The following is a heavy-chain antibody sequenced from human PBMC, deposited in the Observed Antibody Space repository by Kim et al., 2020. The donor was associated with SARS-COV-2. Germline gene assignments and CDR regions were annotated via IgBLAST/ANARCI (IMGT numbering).Heavy chain of an antibody. CDR3: AGDGSSWYGGGLFDY. V-gene: IGHV3-48*02. D-gene: IGHD6-13*01. J-gene: IGHJ4*02. Sequence: DSVKGRFTISRDNAKNSLYLQMDSLRDEDTAVYYCAGDGSSWYGGGLFDYWGQGTLVTVSS.